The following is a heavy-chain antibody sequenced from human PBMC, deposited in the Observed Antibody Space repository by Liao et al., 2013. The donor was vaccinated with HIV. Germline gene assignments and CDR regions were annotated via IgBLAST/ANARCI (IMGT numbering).Heavy chain of an antibody. CDR3: ARGRWFGELSLDP. Sequence: QVQLQESGPGLVKPSQTLSLICTVSGDSISSGSRHWYWIRQSPEKGLEWIGYISNSGNSYYNPSLQSPVTISADTSKNQFSLSLTSVTATDTAVYYCARGRWFGELSLDPWGQGIRVTVSS. V-gene: IGHV4-30-4*08. J-gene: IGHJ5*02. D-gene: IGHD3-10*01. CDR2: ISNSGNS. CDR1: GDSISSGSRH.